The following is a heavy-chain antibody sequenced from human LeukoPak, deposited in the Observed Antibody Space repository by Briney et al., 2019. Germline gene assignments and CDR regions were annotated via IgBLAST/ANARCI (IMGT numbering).Heavy chain of an antibody. J-gene: IGHJ5*02. V-gene: IGHV3-7*01. CDR3: AREDGYGYGGNWFDP. D-gene: IGHD5-18*01. CDR1: GFTFSSYW. Sequence: PGGSLRLSCAASGFTFSSYWMSWVRQAPGKGLEWVANIKQDGSEKYYVDSVKGRFTTSRDNAKNSLYLQMNSLRAEDTAVYYCAREDGYGYGGNWFDPWGQGTLVTVSS. CDR2: IKQDGSEK.